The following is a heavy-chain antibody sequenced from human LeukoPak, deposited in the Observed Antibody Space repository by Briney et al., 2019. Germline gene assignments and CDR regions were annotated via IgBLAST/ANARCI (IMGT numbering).Heavy chain of an antibody. J-gene: IGHJ4*02. CDR3: ARGGGSRGGYFDY. CDR2: ISYDGSNK. Sequence: PGGSLRLSCAASGFTFSSYAMHWVRQAPGKGLEWVAVISYDGSNKYYADSVKGRFTISRDNSKNTLYLQMNSLRAEDTAVYYCARGGGSRGGYFDYWGQGTLVTVSS. CDR1: GFTFSSYA. D-gene: IGHD3-10*01. V-gene: IGHV3-30*04.